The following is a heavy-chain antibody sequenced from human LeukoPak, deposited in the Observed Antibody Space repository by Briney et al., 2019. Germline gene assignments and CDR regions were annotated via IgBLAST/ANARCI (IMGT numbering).Heavy chain of an antibody. V-gene: IGHV1-18*01. CDR2: ISAYNGNT. CDR1: GYTFTSYG. CDR3: ARGRYCSGGSCYSLWFDP. Sequence: ASVKVSCKASGYTFTSYGISWVRQAPGQGLEWMGWISAYNGNTNYAQKLQGRVTMTTDTSTSTAYMELRSLRSDDTAVYYCARGRYCSGGSCYSLWFDPWGQGTLVTVSS. J-gene: IGHJ5*02. D-gene: IGHD2-15*01.